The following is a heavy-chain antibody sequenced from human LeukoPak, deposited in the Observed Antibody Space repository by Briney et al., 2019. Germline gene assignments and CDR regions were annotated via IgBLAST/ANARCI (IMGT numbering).Heavy chain of an antibody. CDR3: ARDRVYYMDV. CDR1: GGSISSYY. Sequence: SETLSLTCIVSGGSISSYYWSWLRQPPGKGLEWIGYIYYIGSTNYNPSLKSRLTISEDTSKNQFYLKLSSVTAADTAAYYCARDRVYYMDVWGKGTTVTVSS. V-gene: IGHV4-59*01. J-gene: IGHJ6*03. CDR2: IYYIGST.